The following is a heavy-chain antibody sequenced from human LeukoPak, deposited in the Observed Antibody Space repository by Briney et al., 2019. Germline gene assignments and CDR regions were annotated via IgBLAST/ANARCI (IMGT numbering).Heavy chain of an antibody. J-gene: IGHJ3*02. CDR2: IYHSGST. CDR3: ARLTVTTAFDI. CDR1: GGSISSGGYS. Sequence: SETLSLTCSVSGGSISSGGYSWSWIRQPPGKGLEWIGYIYHSGSTYYNPSLKSRVTISVDRSKNQFSLKLSSVAAADTAVYYCARLTVTTAFDIWGQGTMVTVSS. D-gene: IGHD4-17*01. V-gene: IGHV4-30-2*01.